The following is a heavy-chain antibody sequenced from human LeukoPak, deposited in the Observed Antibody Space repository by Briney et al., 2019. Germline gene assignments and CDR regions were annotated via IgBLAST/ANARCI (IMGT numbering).Heavy chain of an antibody. J-gene: IGHJ6*04. V-gene: IGHV3-21*01. Sequence: GGSLRLSCAASGFTFSSYSMNWVRQAPGKGPEWVSSISSSSSYIYYADSVKGRFTISRDNAKNSLYLQMNSLRAEDTAVYYCARDKVEMATINYYGMDVWGKGTTVTVSS. D-gene: IGHD5-24*01. CDR2: ISSSSSYI. CDR1: GFTFSSYS. CDR3: ARDKVEMATINYYGMDV.